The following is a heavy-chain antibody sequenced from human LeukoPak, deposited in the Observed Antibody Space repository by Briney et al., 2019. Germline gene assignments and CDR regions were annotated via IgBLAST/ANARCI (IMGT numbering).Heavy chain of an antibody. V-gene: IGHV4-30-4*01. D-gene: IGHD2-8*01. CDR2: IYYSGST. CDR3: ARHPLEYCTNGVCYGDAFDI. J-gene: IGHJ3*02. CDR1: GGSISSGDYY. Sequence: SETLSLTCTVSGGSISSGDYYWSWIRQPPGKGLEWIGYIYYSGSTYYNPSRKSRVTISVDTSKNQFSLKLSSVTAADTAVYYCARHPLEYCTNGVCYGDAFDIWGQGTMVTVSS.